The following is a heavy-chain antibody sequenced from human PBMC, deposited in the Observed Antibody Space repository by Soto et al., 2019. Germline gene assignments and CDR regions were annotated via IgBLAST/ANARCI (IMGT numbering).Heavy chain of an antibody. Sequence: SETLSLTCTVSGGSISSYYWSWIRQPPGKGLEWIGYIYYSGSTNYNPSLKSRVTISVDTSKNQFSLKLSSVTAADTAVYYCARAHVLPGIFKADYYYYYMDVWGKGTTVTVSS. CDR2: IYYSGST. CDR3: ARAHVLPGIFKADYYYYYMDV. D-gene: IGHD3-3*02. CDR1: GGSISSYY. J-gene: IGHJ6*03. V-gene: IGHV4-59*01.